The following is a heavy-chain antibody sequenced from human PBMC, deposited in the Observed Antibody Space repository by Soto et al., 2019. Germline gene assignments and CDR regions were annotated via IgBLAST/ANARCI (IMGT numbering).Heavy chain of an antibody. J-gene: IGHJ6*01. CDR1: GYTFTSYG. D-gene: IGHD3-10*01. Sequence: ASVKVSCKASGYTFTSYGISWVRQAPGQGLGWMGWISAYNGNTNYAQKLQGRVTMTTDTSTSTAYMELRSLRSDDTAVYYCARDRFGDVDYYYYYGMEVWGQGTTVTVSS. CDR3: ARDRFGDVDYYYYYGMEV. V-gene: IGHV1-18*01. CDR2: ISAYNGNT.